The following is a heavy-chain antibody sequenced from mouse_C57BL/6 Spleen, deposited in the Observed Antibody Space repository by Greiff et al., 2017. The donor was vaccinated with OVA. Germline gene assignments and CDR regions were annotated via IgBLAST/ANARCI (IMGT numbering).Heavy chain of an antibody. CDR3: ARHEDTTVVADWYFDV. J-gene: IGHJ1*03. Sequence: EVHLVESGGDLVKPGGSLKLSCAASGFTFSSYGMSWVRQTPDKRLEWVATISSGGSYTYYPDSVKGRFTIARDNAKNTLYLQMSSLKSEDTAMYYCARHEDTTVVADWYFDVWGTGTTVTVSS. V-gene: IGHV5-6*01. CDR1: GFTFSSYG. D-gene: IGHD1-1*01. CDR2: ISSGGSYT.